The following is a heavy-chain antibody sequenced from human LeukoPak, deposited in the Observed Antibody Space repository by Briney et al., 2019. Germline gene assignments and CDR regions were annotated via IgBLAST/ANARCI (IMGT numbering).Heavy chain of an antibody. CDR1: GGSISSYY. D-gene: IGHD3-10*01. J-gene: IGHJ3*02. CDR2: IYYSGST. V-gene: IGHV4-59*08. CDR3: ARRTGSGSRDAFDI. Sequence: SETLSLTCTVSGGSISSYYWSWIRQPPGKGLEWIGYIYYSGSTNYNPSLKSRVTISVDTSKNQFSLKLRSVTAADTAVYFCARRTGSGSRDAFDIWGRGTMVTVSS.